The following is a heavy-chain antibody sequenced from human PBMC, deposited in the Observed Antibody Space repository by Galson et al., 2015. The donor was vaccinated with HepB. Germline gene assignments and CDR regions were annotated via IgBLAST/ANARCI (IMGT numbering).Heavy chain of an antibody. CDR1: GDSFSNSA. CDR3: VRERRSAIFPSDAFDI. CDR2: VIPTFGTS. V-gene: IGHV1-69*13. Sequence: SVKVSCKASGDSFSNSALSWVRQAPGHGLEWMGMVIPTFGTSHYAQKLQDRATITADESTNTACMELSSLRSEDTAVYYCVRERRSAIFPSDAFDIWGQGTMVTVSS. J-gene: IGHJ3*02. D-gene: IGHD3-3*01.